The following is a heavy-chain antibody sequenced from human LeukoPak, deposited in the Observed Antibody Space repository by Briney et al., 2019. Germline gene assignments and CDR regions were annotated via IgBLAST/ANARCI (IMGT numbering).Heavy chain of an antibody. CDR2: IFVDGETA. V-gene: IGHV3-23*01. D-gene: IGHD6-19*01. CDR3: AQGFGSGWYPH. J-gene: IGHJ4*02. Sequence: PGGSLRLSCTVSGFSVSTSGMSWVRQAQGKGLQTISAIFVDGETANYADSVKGRFTISRDNSKNTLYLQMNSLRVEDTALYYCAQGFGSGWYPHWGQGSLVSVSS. CDR1: GFSVSTSG.